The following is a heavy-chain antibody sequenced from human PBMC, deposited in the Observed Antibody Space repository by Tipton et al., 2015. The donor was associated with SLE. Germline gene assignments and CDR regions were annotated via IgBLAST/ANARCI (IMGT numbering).Heavy chain of an antibody. CDR3: AKDREDRWLGDY. CDR2: FYAGGAT. D-gene: IGHD4-23*01. V-gene: IGHV3-53*01. J-gene: IGHJ4*02. Sequence: SLRLSCAASGFTVSGNYMNWVRQAPGKGLEGVSVFYAGGATYYADSVKGRFTISRDNSQNTLYLEMNSLKVEDTALYYCAKDREDRWLGDYWGQGTLVTVSS. CDR1: GFTVSGNY.